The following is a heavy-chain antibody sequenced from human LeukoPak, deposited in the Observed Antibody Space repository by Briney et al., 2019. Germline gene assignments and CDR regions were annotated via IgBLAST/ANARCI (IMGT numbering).Heavy chain of an antibody. CDR1: GYTFTDYH. D-gene: IGHD2-21*01. V-gene: IGHV1-2*02. CDR3: VGGGGDNWGWDYFDP. Sequence: ASVKVSCKASGYTFTDYHLHWLRQVPGQRLEWMGWILPDSGATNYPQTFVGRVTMTKDTSISTAYMELSTLRSDDTAVYYCVGGGGDNWGWDYFDPWGQGTLVTVSS. CDR2: ILPDSGAT. J-gene: IGHJ5*02.